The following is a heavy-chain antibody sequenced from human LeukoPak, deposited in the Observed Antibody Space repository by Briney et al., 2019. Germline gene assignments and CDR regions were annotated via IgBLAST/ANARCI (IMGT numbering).Heavy chain of an antibody. J-gene: IGHJ4*02. V-gene: IGHV3-7*03. Sequence: PGGSLRLSCAASGFTFSSYRMSWVRQAPGKGLEWVANIKQDGSEKYYVDSVKGRFTISRDNAKNSLYLQMNSLRAEDTALYHCARASPRGYLYYDSSGYPYYFDYWGQGTLVTVSS. CDR2: IKQDGSEK. D-gene: IGHD3-22*01. CDR1: GFTFSSYR. CDR3: ARASPRGYLYYDSSGYPYYFDY.